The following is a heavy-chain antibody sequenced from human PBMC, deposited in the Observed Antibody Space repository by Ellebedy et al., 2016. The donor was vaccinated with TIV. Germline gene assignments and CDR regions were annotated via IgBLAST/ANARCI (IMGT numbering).Heavy chain of an antibody. J-gene: IGHJ3*02. CDR1: GGSISSSSYY. Sequence: SETLSLTXTVSGGSISSSSYYWGWIRQPPGKGLEWIGYIYYSGSTYYNPSLKSRVTISVDTSKNQFSLKLSSVTAADTAVYYCASIPRNRGGSWRLDAFDIWGQGTMVTVSS. V-gene: IGHV4-31*03. CDR2: IYYSGST. D-gene: IGHD2-15*01. CDR3: ASIPRNRGGSWRLDAFDI.